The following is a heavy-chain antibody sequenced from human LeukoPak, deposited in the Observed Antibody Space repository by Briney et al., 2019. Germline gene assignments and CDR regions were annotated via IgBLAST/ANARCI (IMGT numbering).Heavy chain of an antibody. Sequence: GRSLRLSCAASGFTFSSYAMHWVRQAPGKGLEWVAVISYDGSNKYYADSVKGRFTISRDNSKNTLYLQMNSLSAEDTAVYYCAREAWDILTGYSDYWGQGTLVTVSS. CDR3: AREAWDILTGYSDY. V-gene: IGHV3-30*04. CDR2: ISYDGSNK. J-gene: IGHJ4*02. CDR1: GFTFSSYA. D-gene: IGHD3-9*01.